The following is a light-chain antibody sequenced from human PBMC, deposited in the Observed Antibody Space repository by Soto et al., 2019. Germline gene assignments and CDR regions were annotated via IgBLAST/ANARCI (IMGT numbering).Light chain of an antibody. V-gene: IGKV3-11*01. Sequence: EIVLTQSPPALSSSPGDRVIVTCRASQSFRVNVAWYQQKPGQAPSLLIYGASILPTGVPSRFSGSGSGTDFTLTINSLQPEDFAVYCCLQLGNLPLTFGGGTKVEI. CDR1: QSFRVN. CDR2: GAS. CDR3: LQLGNLPLT. J-gene: IGKJ4*01.